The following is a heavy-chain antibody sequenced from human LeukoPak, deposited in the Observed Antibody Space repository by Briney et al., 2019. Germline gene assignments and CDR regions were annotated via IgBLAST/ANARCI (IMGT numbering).Heavy chain of an antibody. V-gene: IGHV4-38-2*02. Sequence: SETLSLTCFVSGFSVTDDYSWGWIRQPPGKGLEWIGYIYHNQSPYYNPSLKSRVTVSLDTSKNHFSLKVASVTAADTATYYCARATAPSPIFDRRGQGTLVTVSS. CDR3: ARATAPSPIFDR. CDR2: IYHNQSP. CDR1: GFSVTDDYS. D-gene: IGHD1-1*01. J-gene: IGHJ4*02.